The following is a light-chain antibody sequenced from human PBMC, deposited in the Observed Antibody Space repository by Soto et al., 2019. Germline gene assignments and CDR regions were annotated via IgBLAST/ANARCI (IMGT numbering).Light chain of an antibody. CDR3: SSHGGANNFYV. CDR1: SSDIGAYNY. CDR2: EVT. J-gene: IGLJ1*01. V-gene: IGLV2-8*01. Sequence: QSALTQPPSASGSPGQSVTISCTGTSSDIGAYNYVSWYQQHPDKVPKLIIHEVTRRPSGVPDRFSASKSGNTASLTVSGLQAEDEADYYCSSHGGANNFYVFGTGTKVTVL.